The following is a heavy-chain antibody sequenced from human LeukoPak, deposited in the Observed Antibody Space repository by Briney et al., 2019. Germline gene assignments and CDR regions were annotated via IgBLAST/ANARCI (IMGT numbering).Heavy chain of an antibody. V-gene: IGHV4-34*01. J-gene: IGHJ4*02. Sequence: SETLSLTCAVYGGSFSGYYWSWIRQPPGKGLEWIGEINHSGSTNYNPSLKSRVTISVDTSKNQFSLKLSSVTAADTAVYYCARFSGGYSYGYMGYWGQGTLVTVSS. D-gene: IGHD5-18*01. CDR1: GGSFSGYY. CDR2: INHSGST. CDR3: ARFSGGYSYGYMGY.